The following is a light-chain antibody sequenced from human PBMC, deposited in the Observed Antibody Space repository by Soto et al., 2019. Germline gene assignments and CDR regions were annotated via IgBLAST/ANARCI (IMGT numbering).Light chain of an antibody. V-gene: IGKV1-5*01. Sequence: DIQMTQSPSTLSASVGDRVTITCRASQSISSWLAWYQQKPGKAPNLLIYDASALESGVPSRFSGSGSGTEFTLTIGSLQPDYFATYYCQQYNSYSPWTFGPGTKVDIK. CDR2: DAS. J-gene: IGKJ1*01. CDR1: QSISSW. CDR3: QQYNSYSPWT.